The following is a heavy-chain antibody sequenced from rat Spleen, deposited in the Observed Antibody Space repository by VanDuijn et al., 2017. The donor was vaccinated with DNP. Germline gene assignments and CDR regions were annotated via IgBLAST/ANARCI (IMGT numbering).Heavy chain of an antibody. D-gene: IGHD1-2*01. CDR3: AREEPRILSYFSSLFDY. V-gene: IGHV2-1*01. CDR2: IWSGGSA. J-gene: IGHJ2*01. Sequence: QVQLKESGPGLVQPSQTLSLTCTVSGFSLTSNSIHWVRQPPGKGLWWVGVIWSGGSAEYNSALKSRLSISRDMSKSQVFLKMNSLQTEDTAMYFCAREEPRILSYFSSLFDYWGQGVMVTVSS. CDR1: GFSLTSNS.